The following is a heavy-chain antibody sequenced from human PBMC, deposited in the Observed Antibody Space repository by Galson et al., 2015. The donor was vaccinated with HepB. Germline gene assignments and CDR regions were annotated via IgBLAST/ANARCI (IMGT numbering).Heavy chain of an antibody. D-gene: IGHD5-12*01. CDR3: ARHQLYASGYYYFDY. CDR1: GGSISSYY. V-gene: IGHV4-59*08. CDR2: IYYSGST. Sequence: LSLTCTVSGGSISSYYWSWIRPPPGKGLEWIGYIYYSGSTYYNPSLKSRVTISLDTSKNQFSLKLTSVTAADTAVYYCARHQLYASGYYYFDYWGQGALVTVSS. J-gene: IGHJ4*02.